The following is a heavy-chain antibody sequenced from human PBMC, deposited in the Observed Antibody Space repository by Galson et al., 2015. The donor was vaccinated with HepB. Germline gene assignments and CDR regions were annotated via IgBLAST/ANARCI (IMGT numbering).Heavy chain of an antibody. CDR2: INTDGSST. Sequence: SLRLSCAASGFTFSSYWMHWVRQAPEKGLVWVSRINTDGSSTNYADSVKGRFTISRDNAKNTLYLQMNSLRAEDTAVYYCARVSVTAAFDYWGQGTLVTVSS. V-gene: IGHV3-74*01. J-gene: IGHJ4*02. CDR1: GFTFSSYW. CDR3: ARVSVTAAFDY. D-gene: IGHD6-13*01.